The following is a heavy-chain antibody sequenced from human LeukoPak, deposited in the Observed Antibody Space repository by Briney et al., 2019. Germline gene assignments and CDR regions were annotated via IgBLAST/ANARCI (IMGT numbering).Heavy chain of an antibody. CDR3: ATVNGGYCTNGVCLYFDY. Sequence: GASVKVSCEVSGHSFTELSMNGVRQAPGKGLEWMGGCDPEDGETIYAQKFQCRVTMTEDTSTDTAYMELSSLRSEDTAVYYCATVNGGYCTNGVCLYFDYWGQGTLVTVSS. J-gene: IGHJ4*02. CDR1: GHSFTELS. D-gene: IGHD2-8*01. V-gene: IGHV1-24*01. CDR2: CDPEDGET.